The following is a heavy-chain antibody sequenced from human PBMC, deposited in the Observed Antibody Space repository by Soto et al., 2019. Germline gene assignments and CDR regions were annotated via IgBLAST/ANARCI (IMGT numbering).Heavy chain of an antibody. D-gene: IGHD2-21*02. CDR2: IYHSGST. CDR1: GGSISSGGYS. V-gene: IGHV4-30-2*01. CDR3: ARGYCGGDCNGEYFQH. Sequence: QLQLQESGSGLVKPSQTLSLTCAVSGGSISSGGYSWSWIRQPPGKGLEWIGYIYHSGSTYYNPSLKSRVTISVDRSKNQFSLKLSPVTAADTAVYYCARGYCGGDCNGEYFQHWGQGTLVTVSS. J-gene: IGHJ1*01.